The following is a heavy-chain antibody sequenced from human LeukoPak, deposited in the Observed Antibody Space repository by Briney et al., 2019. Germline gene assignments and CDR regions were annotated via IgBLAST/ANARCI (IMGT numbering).Heavy chain of an antibody. CDR3: AREIDMGYSSGWYDY. D-gene: IGHD6-19*01. V-gene: IGHV1-2*02. Sequence: GASVEVSCKASGYTFTGYYMHWVRQAPGQGLEWMGWINPNSGGTNYAQKFQGRVTMTRDTSISTAYMELSRLRSDDTAVYYCAREIDMGYSSGWYDYWGQGTLVTVSS. CDR1: GYTFTGYY. J-gene: IGHJ4*02. CDR2: INPNSGGT.